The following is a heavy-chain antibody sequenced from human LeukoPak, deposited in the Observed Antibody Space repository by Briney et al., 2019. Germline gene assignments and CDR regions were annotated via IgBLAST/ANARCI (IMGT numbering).Heavy chain of an antibody. CDR3: AREEGIAAATTYYYYGMDV. Sequence: GGSLRLSCAASGFTFISYWMSWVRQAPGKGLVWVSRINSDGSSTTYADSVKGRFTISRDNAKNTLYLQMNSLRAEDTAVYYCAREEGIAAATTYYYYGMDVWGQGTTVTVSS. CDR1: GFTFISYW. J-gene: IGHJ6*02. D-gene: IGHD6-13*01. V-gene: IGHV3-74*01. CDR2: INSDGSST.